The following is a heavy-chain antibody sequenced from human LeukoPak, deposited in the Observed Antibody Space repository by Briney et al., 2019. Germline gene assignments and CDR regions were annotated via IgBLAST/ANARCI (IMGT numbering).Heavy chain of an antibody. D-gene: IGHD3-22*01. Sequence: SETLSLTCTVSGGSISSSSYYWGWIRQPPGKGLEWIGSIYYSGSTYYNPSLKSRVTISVDTSKNQFSLKLSSVTAADTAVYYCARVFPQSGYYTDAFDIWGQGTMVTVSS. CDR2: IYYSGST. CDR1: GGSISSSSYY. V-gene: IGHV4-39*07. J-gene: IGHJ3*02. CDR3: ARVFPQSGYYTDAFDI.